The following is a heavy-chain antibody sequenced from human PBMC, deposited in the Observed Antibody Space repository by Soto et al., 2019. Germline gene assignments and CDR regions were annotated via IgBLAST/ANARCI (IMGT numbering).Heavy chain of an antibody. CDR3: ARERGYCTNGVCHYYFDY. V-gene: IGHV4-34*01. CDR2: INHSGST. J-gene: IGHJ4*02. CDR1: GGSFSGYY. Sequence: SETLSLTCAVYGGSFSGYYWSWIRQPPGKGLEWIGEINHSGSTNYNPSLKSRVTMSVDTSKNQFSLKLSSVTAADTAVYYCARERGYCTNGVCHYYFDYWGQGTLVTVSS. D-gene: IGHD2-8*01.